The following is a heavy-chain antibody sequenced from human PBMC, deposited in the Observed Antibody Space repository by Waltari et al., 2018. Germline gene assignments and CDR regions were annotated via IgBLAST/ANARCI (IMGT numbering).Heavy chain of an antibody. CDR2: INHSGST. V-gene: IGHV4-34*01. CDR1: GGSFSGYS. D-gene: IGHD6-19*01. CDR3: ARGISGWSFWY. J-gene: IGHJ4*02. Sequence: QVQLQQWGAGLLKPSETLSLTCAVYGGSFSGYSWSWIRKPPGKGLEWIGEINHSGSTNYNPSLKSRVTISVDTSKNQFSLKLSSVTAADTAVYYCARGISGWSFWYWGQGTLVTVSS.